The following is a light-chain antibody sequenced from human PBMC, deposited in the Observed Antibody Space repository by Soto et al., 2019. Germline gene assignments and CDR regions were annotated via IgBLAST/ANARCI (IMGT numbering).Light chain of an antibody. J-gene: IGKJ4*01. CDR3: KQYGSSHLRT. CDR1: QSVSSSY. V-gene: IGKV3-20*01. Sequence: EIVLTQSPGTLSLSPGERATLSCRASQSVSSSYLAWYQQKPGQAPRLLIYGASSRATGIPDRFSGRGSGTDFPLTIRRLEPEDLAVYYCKQYGSSHLRTFGGGTKVEL. CDR2: GAS.